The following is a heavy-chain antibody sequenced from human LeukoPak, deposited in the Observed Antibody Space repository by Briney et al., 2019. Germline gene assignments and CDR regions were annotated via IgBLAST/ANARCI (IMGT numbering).Heavy chain of an antibody. CDR2: TYYTGST. CDR1: GGSISSRSYY. V-gene: IGHV4-39*01. Sequence: SETLSLACSVSGGSISSRSYYWGWVRQPPGKGLEGIGSTYYTGSTYYNPSLRRRVSISGDTSKSQVSLKVNSVTAADTAVYYCARLGAAPGPPHYFYYGMDVWGQGTTVTVS. D-gene: IGHD6-13*01. J-gene: IGHJ6*02. CDR3: ARLGAAPGPPHYFYYGMDV.